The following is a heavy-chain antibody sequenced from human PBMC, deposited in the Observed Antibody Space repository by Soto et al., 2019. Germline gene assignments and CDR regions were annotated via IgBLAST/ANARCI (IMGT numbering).Heavy chain of an antibody. CDR1: GGSISSGGYY. D-gene: IGHD3-9*01. CDR3: ARDSGLRYFDGAGAFDI. V-gene: IGHV4-31*03. CDR2: IYYSGST. J-gene: IGHJ3*02. Sequence: SETLSLTCTVSGGSISSGGYYWSWIRQHPGKGLEWIGYIYYSGSTYYNPSLKSRVTISVDTSKNQFSLKLSSVTAADTAVYYCARDSGLRYFDGAGAFDIWGQGTVVTVSS.